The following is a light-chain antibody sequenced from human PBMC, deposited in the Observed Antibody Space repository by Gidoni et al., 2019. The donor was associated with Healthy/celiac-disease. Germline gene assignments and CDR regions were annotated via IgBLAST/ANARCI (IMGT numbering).Light chain of an antibody. V-gene: IGKV1-9*01. Sequence: IQLTQSPSSMSASVGDSVAITCRASQGISSYLAWYQQKPGKAPQLLLYAASTLQSGVPSRFSGSGSGTDFTLPISSLQPEDFATSYCQQLNSYPFTFGQGTRLEIK. CDR2: AAS. CDR1: QGISSY. J-gene: IGKJ5*01. CDR3: QQLNSYPFT.